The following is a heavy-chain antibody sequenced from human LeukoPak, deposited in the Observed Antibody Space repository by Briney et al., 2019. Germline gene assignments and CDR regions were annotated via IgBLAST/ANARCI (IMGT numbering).Heavy chain of an antibody. V-gene: IGHV4-39*07. CDR2: IYYSGST. J-gene: IGHJ4*02. D-gene: IGHD3-22*01. Sequence: PSETLSLTCTVSGGSISSSSYYWGWIRQPPGKGLEWIGSIYYSGSTYYNPSLKSRVTISVDTSKNQFSLKLSSVTAADTAVYYCAREHGDYDSSGSTVGLDYWGRGTLVTVSS. CDR3: AREHGDYDSSGSTVGLDY. CDR1: GGSISSSSYY.